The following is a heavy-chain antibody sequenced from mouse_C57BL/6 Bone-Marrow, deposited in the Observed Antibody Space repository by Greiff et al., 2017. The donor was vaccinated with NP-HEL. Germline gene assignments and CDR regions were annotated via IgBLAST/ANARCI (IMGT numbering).Heavy chain of an antibody. J-gene: IGHJ3*01. CDR1: GYTFTDYY. Sequence: VQLQQSGPVLVKPGASVKMSCKASGYTFTDYYMNWVKQSHGKSLEWIGVINPYNGGTSYNQKFKGKATLTVDKSSSTAYMELNSLTSEDSAVYYCARSDYYGSSYCWFAYWGQGTLVTVSA. CDR2: INPYNGGT. CDR3: ARSDYYGSSYCWFAY. D-gene: IGHD1-1*01. V-gene: IGHV1-19*01.